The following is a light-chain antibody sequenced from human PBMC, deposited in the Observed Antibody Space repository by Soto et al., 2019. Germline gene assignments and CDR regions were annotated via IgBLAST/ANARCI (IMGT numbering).Light chain of an antibody. CDR1: QSVSSSY. J-gene: IGKJ2*03. Sequence: EIVLTQSPGTLSLSPGERATLSCRPSQSVSSSYLAWYQQKPGQAPRLLIYGASSRATGIPDRFSGSGSGTDFTLTISRLEPEDFAVYYCQQYGSSRFGQGTKLEIK. CDR3: QQYGSSR. CDR2: GAS. V-gene: IGKV3-20*01.